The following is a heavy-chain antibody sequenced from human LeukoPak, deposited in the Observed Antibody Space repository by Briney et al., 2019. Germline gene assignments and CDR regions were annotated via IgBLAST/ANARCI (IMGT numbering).Heavy chain of an antibody. Sequence: PSETLSLTCTVAGGTISSGSYYWSWIRQPAGKGLECIGRIYTSGSTTYNSSLKSRVTISLDTSKNHFSLRLSSVTAADTAVYYCARDPEVGATGYYFDYWGQGTLVTVSS. CDR3: ARDPEVGATGYYFDY. V-gene: IGHV4-61*02. D-gene: IGHD1-26*01. J-gene: IGHJ4*02. CDR1: GGTISSGSYY. CDR2: IYTSGST.